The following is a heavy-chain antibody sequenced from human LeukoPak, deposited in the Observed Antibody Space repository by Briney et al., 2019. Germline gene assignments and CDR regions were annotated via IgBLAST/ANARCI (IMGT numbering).Heavy chain of an antibody. J-gene: IGHJ1*01. V-gene: IGHV4-4*07. Sequence: SETLSLTCTVSGGSISSYYWSWIRQPAGKGLEWIGRIYTSGSTNYNPSLKRRVTILVDTSKNPFSLKLSSVTAADTAVYYCARGGGGFWSGYYLQHWGQGTLVTVSS. CDR2: IYTSGST. CDR1: GGSISSYY. CDR3: ARGGGGFWSGYYLQH. D-gene: IGHD3-3*01.